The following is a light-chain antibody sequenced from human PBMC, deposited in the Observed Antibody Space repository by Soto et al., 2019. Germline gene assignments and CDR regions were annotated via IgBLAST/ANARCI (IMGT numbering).Light chain of an antibody. Sequence: EIVMTQSPATLSVSPGERATLSCRASQSVSSNLARYQQKPGQAPRLLIYGASTRATGIPARFSGSESGTEFTLTISSLRSEDFAVYYCQQYNSWPPLTFGGGTKVEIK. CDR2: GAS. CDR1: QSVSSN. CDR3: QQYNSWPPLT. J-gene: IGKJ4*02. V-gene: IGKV3-15*01.